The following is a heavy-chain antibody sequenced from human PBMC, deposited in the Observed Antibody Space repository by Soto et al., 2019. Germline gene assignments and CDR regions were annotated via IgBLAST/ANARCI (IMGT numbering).Heavy chain of an antibody. CDR3: AKEGYCSSTSCSFFDY. CDR1: GFTFSSYA. D-gene: IGHD2-2*01. V-gene: IGHV3-23*01. J-gene: IGHJ4*02. Sequence: EVQLLESGGGLVQPGGSLRLSCAASGFTFSSYAMSWVRQAPGKGLEWVSAISGSGGSTYYADSVKCRFTISRDKSKNTLYMQMNSLRAEDTAVYYCAKEGYCSSTSCSFFDYWGQGNLVTVSS. CDR2: ISGSGGST.